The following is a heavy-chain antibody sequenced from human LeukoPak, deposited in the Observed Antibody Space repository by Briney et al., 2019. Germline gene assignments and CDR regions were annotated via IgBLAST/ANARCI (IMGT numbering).Heavy chain of an antibody. D-gene: IGHD1-1*01. V-gene: IGHV3-23*01. CDR3: AKDRGNALGYLDS. CDR1: GFTFIIYE. CDR2: ISASGGST. Sequence: PGGSLRLSCAASGFTFIIYEMNCVRQAPGKGLEWVSTISASGGSTNYVDSVRGRFTISRDNSKNTLYLQMSSLRAEDTAVYYCAKDRGNALGYLDSWGQGTLVTVSS. J-gene: IGHJ4*02.